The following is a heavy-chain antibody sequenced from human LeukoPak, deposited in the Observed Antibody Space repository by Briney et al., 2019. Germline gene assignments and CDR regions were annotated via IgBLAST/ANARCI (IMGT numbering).Heavy chain of an antibody. CDR3: AKHRAMYSSSCFDY. J-gene: IGHJ4*02. CDR2: ISGSGGSA. V-gene: IGHV3-23*01. CDR1: GFTFSRNA. D-gene: IGHD6-13*01. Sequence: SGGSLRLSCAASGFTFSRNAMSWVRQAPGKGLEWVSVISGSGGSAYYADSVKGRYTISRDNSKNTLYLQMNSLRAEDTAVDYCAKHRAMYSSSCFDYWGQGALVTVSS.